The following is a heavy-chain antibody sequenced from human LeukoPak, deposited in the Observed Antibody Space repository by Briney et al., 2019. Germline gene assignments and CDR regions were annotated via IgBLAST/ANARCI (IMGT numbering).Heavy chain of an antibody. V-gene: IGHV1-2*02. CDR3: ANTRGFSSLNAFDI. CDR2: IDPNSGGT. J-gene: IGHJ3*02. D-gene: IGHD6-13*01. CDR1: GYTFTGYN. Sequence: ASVKVSCKASGYTFTGYNMHWVRQAPGQGLEWMGWIDPNSGGTNYAQKFQGRVTMTEDTSTDTAYMELSSLRSEDTAVYYCANTRGFSSLNAFDIWGQGTMVTVSS.